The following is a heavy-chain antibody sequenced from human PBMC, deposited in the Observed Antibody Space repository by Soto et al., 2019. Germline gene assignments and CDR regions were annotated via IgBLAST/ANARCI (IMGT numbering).Heavy chain of an antibody. D-gene: IGHD6-13*01. V-gene: IGHV3-23*01. Sequence: EVQLLESGGGLVQPGGSLRLSCAASGFTFSNYAVTWVRQAPGKGLEWVSTVSSSGGRTYYADSVKGRFTISRDNSKNTLYRQMNSLRAEDTAVYYCAKDPGSSWYEIDDWGQGTLVTVSS. J-gene: IGHJ4*02. CDR1: GFTFSNYA. CDR2: VSSSGGRT. CDR3: AKDPGSSWYEIDD.